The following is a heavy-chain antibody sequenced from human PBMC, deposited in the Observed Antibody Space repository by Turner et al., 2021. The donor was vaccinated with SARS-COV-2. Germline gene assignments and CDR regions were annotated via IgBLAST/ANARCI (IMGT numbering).Heavy chain of an antibody. V-gene: IGHV3-7*01. CDR2: IKQDGSEK. J-gene: IGHJ4*02. Sequence: EVQLVESGGGVVQPGGARRLACAAPGLIFSSYWMSWVRQAPGKGLEWVANIKQDGSEKYYVGSVKGRFTISRDNAKNSLYLQMNSLRAEDTAVYYCARVPSSSWYFDYWGQGTLVTVSS. D-gene: IGHD6-13*01. CDR1: GLIFSSYW. CDR3: ARVPSSSWYFDY.